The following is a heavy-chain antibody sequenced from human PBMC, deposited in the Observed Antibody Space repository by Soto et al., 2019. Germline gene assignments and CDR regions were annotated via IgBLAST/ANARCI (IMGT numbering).Heavy chain of an antibody. D-gene: IGHD2-21*02. CDR1: GDSISSRRYS. Sequence: SETLSLTCTVTGDSISSRRYSWGWIRQPPGKGLEWIGSIYYSGSTYNNPSLRSRVSMSIDTSKDQFSLKLKSVTAADTALYFCARQRTSVVTQAYFGVWGPGSLVTVSS. V-gene: IGHV4-39*01. CDR2: IYYSGST. CDR3: ARQRTSVVTQAYFGV. J-gene: IGHJ4*02.